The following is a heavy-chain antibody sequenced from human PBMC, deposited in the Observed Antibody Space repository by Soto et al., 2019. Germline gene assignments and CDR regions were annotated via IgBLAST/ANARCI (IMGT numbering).Heavy chain of an antibody. CDR2: ISSSGTPI. CDR3: ERGRGHSPIDY. Sequence: VQLMESGGGLVKPDGSLRLSCAASGFTFSDYYMSWIRQAPGKGLEWLSYISSSGTPIYCADSVKGRFTISRDNAKHSLYVQMNSLRAEDTAVYYCERGRGHSPIDYRGQGTLVTGS. CDR1: GFTFSDYY. J-gene: IGHJ4*02. D-gene: IGHD3-10*01. V-gene: IGHV3-11*01.